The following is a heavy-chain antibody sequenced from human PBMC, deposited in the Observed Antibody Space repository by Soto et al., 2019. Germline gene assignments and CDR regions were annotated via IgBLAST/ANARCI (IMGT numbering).Heavy chain of an antibody. Sequence: PGGSLRLSCAASGFTFSSYGMHWVRQAPGKGLEWVAVISYDGSNKYYADSVKGRFTISRDNSKNTLYLQMNSLRAEDTAVYYCAKLGYDYVWEGDAAFDIWGQGTMVTVSS. CDR2: ISYDGSNK. J-gene: IGHJ3*02. CDR3: AKLGYDYVWEGDAAFDI. D-gene: IGHD3-16*01. CDR1: GFTFSSYG. V-gene: IGHV3-30*18.